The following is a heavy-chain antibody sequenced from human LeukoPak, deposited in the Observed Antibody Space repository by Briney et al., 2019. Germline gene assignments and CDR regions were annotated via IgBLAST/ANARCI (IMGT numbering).Heavy chain of an antibody. CDR2: IYNGVPT. CDR3: VQTTGWPGFDY. J-gene: IGHJ4*02. V-gene: IGHV4-4*09. CDR1: GVSISRFY. D-gene: IGHD6-19*01. Sequence: PSETLSLTCTTPGVSISRFYWSWVRQPPGKGLEWIGNIYNGVPTFFNPSLKSRVTISVDTSRRQFSLELASVTAADTAVYYCVQTTGWPGFDYWGQGILVTVSS.